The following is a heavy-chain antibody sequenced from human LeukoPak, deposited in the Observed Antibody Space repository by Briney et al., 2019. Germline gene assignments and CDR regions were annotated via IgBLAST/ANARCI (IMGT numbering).Heavy chain of an antibody. V-gene: IGHV3-23*01. CDR2: ISGSGGST. CDR1: GFTFSSYA. Sequence: TGGSLRLSCAASGFTFSSYAMSWVRQAPGKGLEWVSAISGSGGSTYYADSVKGRFTISRDNSKNTLYLQMNSLRDEDTAVYYCAKESYYDILTGYLSWGQGPLVTVSS. CDR3: AKESYYDILTGYLS. J-gene: IGHJ4*02. D-gene: IGHD3-9*01.